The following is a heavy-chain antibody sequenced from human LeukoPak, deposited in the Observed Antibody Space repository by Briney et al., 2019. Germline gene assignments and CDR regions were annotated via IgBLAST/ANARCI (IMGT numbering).Heavy chain of an antibody. D-gene: IGHD3-10*01. J-gene: IGHJ4*02. Sequence: QPGRSLRLSCAASGFTFSNYAMHWVRQAPGKGLEWVAVISYDGSNKYYADSVKGRFTISRDNSKNTLYLQMNSLRAEDTAVYYCAGGRDGSGIYFDYWGQGTLVTVSS. V-gene: IGHV3-30-3*01. CDR3: AGGRDGSGIYFDY. CDR1: GFTFSNYA. CDR2: ISYDGSNK.